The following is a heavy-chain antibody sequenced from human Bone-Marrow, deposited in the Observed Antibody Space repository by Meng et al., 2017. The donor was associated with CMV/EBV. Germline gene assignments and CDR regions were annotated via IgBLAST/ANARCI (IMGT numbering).Heavy chain of an antibody. Sequence: LSLTCAASGFTFSRYWMHWVRQAPGKGLVWVSRISSDGSTTNYADSVKGRFTISRDNAKKTLYLQLNSLRAEDTAVYYCARDYWGCGDVWGQGTLVTVSS. J-gene: IGHJ4*02. D-gene: IGHD2-21*01. CDR1: GFTFSRYW. CDR3: ARDYWGCGDV. CDR2: ISSDGSTT. V-gene: IGHV3-74*01.